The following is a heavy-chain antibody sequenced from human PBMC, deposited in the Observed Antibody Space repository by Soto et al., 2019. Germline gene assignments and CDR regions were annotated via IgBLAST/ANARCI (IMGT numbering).Heavy chain of an antibody. J-gene: IGHJ6*03. V-gene: IGHV3-73*01. CDR1: GFTFSGSA. D-gene: IGHD3-3*01. Sequence: EVQLVESGGGLVQPGGSLKLSCAASGFTFSGSAMHWVRQASGKGLEWVGRIRSKANNYATAYGASVKGRFTISRDDSKNTAYPQMNSLKTEDTAVYYCSRQASDFWSGKPQYYMDVWGKGTTVTVSS. CDR2: IRSKANNYAT. CDR3: SRQASDFWSGKPQYYMDV.